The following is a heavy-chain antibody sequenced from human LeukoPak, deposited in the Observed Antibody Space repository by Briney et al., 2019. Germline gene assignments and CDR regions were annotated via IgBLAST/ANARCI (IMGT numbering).Heavy chain of an antibody. CDR1: GGSFSGYY. D-gene: IGHD2-2*01. J-gene: IGHJ5*02. Sequence: SETLSLTCAVHGGSFSGYYWSWIRQPPGKGLEWIGEINHSGSTNYNPSLKSRVTISVDTSKNQFSLKLSSVTAADTAVYYCARGRWKPAARAAWFDPWGQGTLVTVSS. CDR2: INHSGST. CDR3: ARGRWKPAARAAWFDP. V-gene: IGHV4-34*01.